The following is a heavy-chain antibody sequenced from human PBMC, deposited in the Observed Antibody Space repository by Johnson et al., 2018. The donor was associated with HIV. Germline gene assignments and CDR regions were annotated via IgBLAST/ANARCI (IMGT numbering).Heavy chain of an antibody. CDR2: VSYDGTNR. D-gene: IGHD5-24*01. CDR1: GFTFSSYA. CDR3: ARGDRDGYNLRDDAFDI. Sequence: QVQLVESGGGVVQPGRSLRLSCAASGFTFSSYAMHWVRQAPGKGLEWVAVVSYDGTNRYYGDSVKGRFTISRDNSKNTVYLQMNGLRAEDTAVYHCARGDRDGYNLRDDAFDIWGQGTMVTVSS. V-gene: IGHV3-30*04. J-gene: IGHJ3*02.